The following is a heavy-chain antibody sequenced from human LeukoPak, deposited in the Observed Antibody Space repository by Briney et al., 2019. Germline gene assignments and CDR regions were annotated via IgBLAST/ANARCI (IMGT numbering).Heavy chain of an antibody. Sequence: SETLSLTCAVYGGSFSGYYWSWIRQPPGKGLEWIGEINHSGSTNYNPSLKSRVTISVDTSKNQFSLKLSSVTAADTAVYYCARMASGATPDFDYWGQGTLVTASS. D-gene: IGHD1-26*01. CDR3: ARMASGATPDFDY. V-gene: IGHV4-34*01. J-gene: IGHJ4*02. CDR1: GGSFSGYY. CDR2: INHSGST.